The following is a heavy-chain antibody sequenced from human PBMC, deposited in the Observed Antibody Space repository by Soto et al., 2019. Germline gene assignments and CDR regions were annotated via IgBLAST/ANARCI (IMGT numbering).Heavy chain of an antibody. J-gene: IGHJ6*03. Sequence: GGSLRLSCAASGFTFSSYGMHWVRQAPGKGLEWVAVISYDGSNKYYADSVKGRFTISRDNSKNTLYLQMNSLRAEDTAVYYCAKLVSPVFDYYMDVWGKGTTVTVSS. V-gene: IGHV3-30*18. CDR1: GFTFSSYG. CDR2: ISYDGSNK. D-gene: IGHD3-10*01. CDR3: AKLVSPVFDYYMDV.